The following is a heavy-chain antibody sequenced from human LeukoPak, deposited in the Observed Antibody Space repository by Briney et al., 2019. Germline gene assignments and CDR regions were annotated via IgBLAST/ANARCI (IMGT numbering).Heavy chain of an antibody. CDR1: GFTFSNYG. CDR3: VKDRYGSGSYPLFDY. CDR2: IWYDGSNK. D-gene: IGHD3-10*01. V-gene: IGHV3-30*02. Sequence: GGSLRLSCAASGFTFSNYGMHWVRQAPGKGLEWVAVIWYDGSNKYYADSVKGRFTLSRDNSKNTLYLQMNSLRAEDTAVYYCVKDRYGSGSYPLFDYWGQGTLVTVSS. J-gene: IGHJ4*02.